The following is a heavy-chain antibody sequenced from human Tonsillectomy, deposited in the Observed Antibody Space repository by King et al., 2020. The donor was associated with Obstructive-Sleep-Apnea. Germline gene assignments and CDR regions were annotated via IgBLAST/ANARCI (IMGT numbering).Heavy chain of an antibody. D-gene: IGHD3-10*01. CDR1: GFTFSTYD. J-gene: IGHJ6*02. Sequence: VQLVESGGGLVQPGGSLRLSCAASGFTFSTYDMHWVRQATGKGLEWVSGIGTSGATFYPGSVKGRFTIAREKAKNSLYLQMNNLRAGDTAVYYCARVLGYGSGTGMDVWGQGTTVTVSS. V-gene: IGHV3-13*01. CDR2: IGTSGAT. CDR3: ARVLGYGSGTGMDV.